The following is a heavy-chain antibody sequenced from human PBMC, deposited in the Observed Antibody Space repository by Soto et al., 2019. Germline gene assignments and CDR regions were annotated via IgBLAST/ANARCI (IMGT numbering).Heavy chain of an antibody. V-gene: IGHV1-18*01. D-gene: IGHD6-13*01. CDR1: GYTFTSYG. J-gene: IGHJ5*02. CDR3: ARDLAAAGTGGNWFDP. CDR2: ISAYNGNT. Sequence: ASVKVSCKASGYTFTSYGISWVRQAPGQGLEWMGWISAYNGNTNYAQKLQGRVTMTTDTSTSTAYMELRSLRSDDTAVYYCARDLAAAGTGGNWFDPWGQGTLVTVSS.